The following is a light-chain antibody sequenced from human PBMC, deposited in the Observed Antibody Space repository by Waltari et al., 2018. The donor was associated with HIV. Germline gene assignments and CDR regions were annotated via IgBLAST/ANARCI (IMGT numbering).Light chain of an antibody. V-gene: IGLV2-14*03. CDR2: DVC. CDR1: TSDVGTYNY. Sequence: QSALAQPASVSGSPGQSITISCTGTTSDVGTYNYVSWYQQHPGKGPKLVIFDVCLGPAGFSVGFSGSRSGNTASLTISGLRAEDEADYFCSSYSTNTNNSPWVFGGGTKVTVL. CDR3: SSYSTNTNNSPWV. J-gene: IGLJ3*02.